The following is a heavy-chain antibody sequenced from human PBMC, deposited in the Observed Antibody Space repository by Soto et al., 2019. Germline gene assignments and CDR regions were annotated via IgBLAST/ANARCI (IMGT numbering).Heavy chain of an antibody. D-gene: IGHD6-13*01. CDR1: GFTFSSYA. V-gene: IGHV3-23*01. Sequence: EVQLLESGGGLVQPGGSLRLSCAASGFTFSSYAMSWVRQAPGKGLEGVSAISGSGGSTYYADSVKGRFTISRDNSKNPLYLQMNSMRAEDTAVYYCTRELMRFAGTRGNWFDPWGQGTLVTVSS. CDR2: ISGSGGST. CDR3: TRELMRFAGTRGNWFDP. J-gene: IGHJ5*02.